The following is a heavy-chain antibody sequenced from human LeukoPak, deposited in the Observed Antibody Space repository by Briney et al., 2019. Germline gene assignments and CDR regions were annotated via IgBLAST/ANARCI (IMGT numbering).Heavy chain of an antibody. D-gene: IGHD1-1*01. CDR1: GSISHTNYY. CDR3: ARGNEEYSAFDV. V-gene: IGHV4-39*07. CDR2: VPYSGSA. J-gene: IGHJ5*02. Sequence: SETLSLTCTVPGSISHTNYYWAWVRQPAGEGLEWIGSVPYSGSAFYNPSLKSRLTISQDTSKMSFSLKLTSVTAADTAVYFCARGNEEYSAFDVWGQGILVTVSS.